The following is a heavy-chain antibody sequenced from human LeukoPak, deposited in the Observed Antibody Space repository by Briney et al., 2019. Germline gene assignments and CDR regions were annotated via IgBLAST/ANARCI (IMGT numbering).Heavy chain of an antibody. CDR3: AKDPYYTSGSHDD. V-gene: IGHV3-23*01. J-gene: IGHJ4*02. D-gene: IGHD3-10*01. CDR1: GSTFSSYG. Sequence: GGSLRLSCAASGSTFSSYGMSWVRQAPGKGLEWVSGISGSGSGTYYADSVRGRFAISRDNSKNTLYLRMNSLRAEDTAVYYCAKDPYYTSGSHDDWGQGTLVTVSS. CDR2: ISGSGSGT.